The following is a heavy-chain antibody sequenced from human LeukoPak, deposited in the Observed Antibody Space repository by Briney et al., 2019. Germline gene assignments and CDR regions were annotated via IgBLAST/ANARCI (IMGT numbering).Heavy chain of an antibody. D-gene: IGHD3-10*01. J-gene: IGHJ3*02. CDR3: AKDPVRGVIRFHAFDI. Sequence: GRSLRLSCAASGFTFSSYGMHWVRQAPGKGLEWVAVISYDGSNKYYADSVKGRFTISRDNSKNTLYLQMNSLRAEDTAVYYCAKDPVRGVIRFHAFDIWGQGTMVTVSS. CDR2: ISYDGSNK. V-gene: IGHV3-30*18. CDR1: GFTFSSYG.